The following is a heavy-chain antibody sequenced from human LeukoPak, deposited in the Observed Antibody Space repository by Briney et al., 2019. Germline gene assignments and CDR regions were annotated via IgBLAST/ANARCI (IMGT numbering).Heavy chain of an antibody. CDR3: AKVRTSIYSSSWYVLDY. J-gene: IGHJ4*02. Sequence: PGGSLRLSRAASGFTFSSYAMSWVRQAPGKGLEWVSAISGSGGSTYYADSVKGRFTISRDNSKNTLYLQMNSLRAEDTAVYYCAKVRTSIYSSSWYVLDYWGQGTLVTVSS. D-gene: IGHD6-13*01. CDR1: GFTFSSYA. V-gene: IGHV3-23*01. CDR2: ISGSGGST.